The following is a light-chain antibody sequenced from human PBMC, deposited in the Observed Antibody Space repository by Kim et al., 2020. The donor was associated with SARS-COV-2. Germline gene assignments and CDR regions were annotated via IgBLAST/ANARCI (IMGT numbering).Light chain of an antibody. CDR1: SGSTASNY. J-gene: IGLJ3*02. V-gene: IGLV6-57*01. CDR2: EDN. Sequence: GKTLTISCTRSSGSTASNYVQCYQQRPGSSPTTGIDEDNQRPSGFPDRFSGSIDSSSNSASLTISGLKTEDEADYYCQSYDSSNWVFGGGTQLTVL. CDR3: QSYDSSNWV.